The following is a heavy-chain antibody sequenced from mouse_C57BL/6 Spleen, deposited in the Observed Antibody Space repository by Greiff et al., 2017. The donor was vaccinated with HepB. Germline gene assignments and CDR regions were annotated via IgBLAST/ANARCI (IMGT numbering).Heavy chain of an antibody. V-gene: IGHV1-64*01. J-gene: IGHJ1*03. D-gene: IGHD1-1*01. CDR1: GYTFTSYW. Sequence: QVQLQQPGAELVKPGASVKLSCKASGYTFTSYWMHWVKQRPGQGLEWIGMIHPNSGSTNYNEKFKSKATLTVDKSSSTAYMQLSSLTSEDSAVYYCVITTVVATRGWYFDVWGTGTTVTVSS. CDR2: IHPNSGST. CDR3: VITTVVATRGWYFDV.